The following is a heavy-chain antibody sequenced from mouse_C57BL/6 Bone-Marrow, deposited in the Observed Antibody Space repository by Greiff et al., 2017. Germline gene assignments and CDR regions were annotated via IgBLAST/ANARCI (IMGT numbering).Heavy chain of an antibody. CDR1: GYTFTSYG. V-gene: IGHV1-81*01. D-gene: IGHD2-3*01. CDR2: IYPRSGNT. J-gene: IGHJ3*01. Sequence: QVQLQQSGAELARPGASVKLSCKASGYTFTSYGISWVKQRTGQGLEWIGEIYPRSGNTYYNEKFKGKATLTADKSSSTAYMELSSLTSEDSAVYFCAKAGYYDILWFAYWGQGTLVTVSA. CDR3: AKAGYYDILWFAY.